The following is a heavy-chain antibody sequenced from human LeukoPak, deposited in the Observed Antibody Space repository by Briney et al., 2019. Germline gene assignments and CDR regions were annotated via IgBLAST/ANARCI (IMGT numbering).Heavy chain of an antibody. J-gene: IGHJ3*02. Sequence: ASVKVSCTASAYTFTSYGISWVRQAPGQGLEWMGWISAYNGNTNYAQKLQGRVTMTADTSTSTAYMELRSLRSDDTAVYYCARGPVHGGAFDIWGQGTMVTVPS. V-gene: IGHV1-18*01. D-gene: IGHD3-16*01. CDR3: ARGPVHGGAFDI. CDR2: ISAYNGNT. CDR1: AYTFTSYG.